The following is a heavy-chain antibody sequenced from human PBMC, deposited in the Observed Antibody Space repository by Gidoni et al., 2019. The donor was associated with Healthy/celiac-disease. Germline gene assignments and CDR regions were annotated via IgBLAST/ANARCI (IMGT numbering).Heavy chain of an antibody. V-gene: IGHV3-7*03. CDR3: ARDLSDQITIFGVVRSGGDAFDI. CDR1: GFTFSSSW. Sequence: EVQLVESGGGLVQPGGSLRLSCAASGFTFSSSWMSWVRQAPGKGLEWVANIKQDGSEKYYVDSVKGRFTISRDNAKNSLYLQMNSLRAEDTAVYYCARDLSDQITIFGVVRSGGDAFDIWGQGTMVTVSS. CDR2: IKQDGSEK. D-gene: IGHD3-3*01. J-gene: IGHJ3*02.